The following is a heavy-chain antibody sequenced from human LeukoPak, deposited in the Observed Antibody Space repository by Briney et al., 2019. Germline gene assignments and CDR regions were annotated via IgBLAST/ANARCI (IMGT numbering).Heavy chain of an antibody. J-gene: IGHJ4*02. CDR3: ARDRERGSYSRPLGY. D-gene: IGHD1-26*01. CDR2: FDPEDGET. V-gene: IGHV1-24*01. CDR1: GYTLTELS. Sequence: GASVKVSCKVSGYTLTELSMHWVRQAPGKGLEWMGRFDPEDGETIYAQKFQGRVTMTEDTSTDTAYMELRSLRSEDTAVYYCARDRERGSYSRPLGYWGQGTLVTVSS.